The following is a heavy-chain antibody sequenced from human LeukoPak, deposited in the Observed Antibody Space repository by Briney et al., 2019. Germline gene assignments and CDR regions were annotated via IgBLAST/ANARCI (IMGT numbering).Heavy chain of an antibody. V-gene: IGHV3-33*01. D-gene: IGHD3-22*01. Sequence: GGSLRLSCVASGFTFSSYGMHWVRQAPGKGLEWVAVIWYDGSNKYYTASVKGRFTISRDNAKNSLYLQMNSLRAEDTAVYYCARAYYYDSSGYTASFQHWGQGTLVTVSS. CDR1: GFTFSSYG. CDR3: ARAYYYDSSGYTASFQH. J-gene: IGHJ1*01. CDR2: IWYDGSNK.